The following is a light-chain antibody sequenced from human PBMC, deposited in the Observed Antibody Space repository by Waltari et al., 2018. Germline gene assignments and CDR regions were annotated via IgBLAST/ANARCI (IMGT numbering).Light chain of an antibody. J-gene: IGKJ2*01. V-gene: IGKV1-5*03. CDR3: QQYSYFST. Sequence: DIQMTQSPSTLSTSVGDRVTITCRVSESISTWVAWYQQKPGQAPKLLIYRTSNLQSGVPPRFSGSGSGTEFTLTIRSLQPGDFATYFCQQYSYFSTFGQGTKLEIK. CDR1: ESISTW. CDR2: RTS.